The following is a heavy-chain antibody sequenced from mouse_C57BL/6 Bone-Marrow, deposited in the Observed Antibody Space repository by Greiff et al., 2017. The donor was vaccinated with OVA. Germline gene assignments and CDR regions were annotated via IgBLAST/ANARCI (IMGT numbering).Heavy chain of an antibody. CDR3: ARMSNSWFAY. D-gene: IGHD4-1*01. Sequence: QVQLQQSGPGLVQPSQSLSITCTVSGFSLTSYGVHWVRQSPGKGLEWLGVIWSGGSTDYNAAFISRLSISKDNSKSQVFFKMNSLQADDTAIYYCARMSNSWFAYWGQGTLVTVSA. CDR2: IWSGGST. V-gene: IGHV2-2*01. J-gene: IGHJ3*01. CDR1: GFSLTSYG.